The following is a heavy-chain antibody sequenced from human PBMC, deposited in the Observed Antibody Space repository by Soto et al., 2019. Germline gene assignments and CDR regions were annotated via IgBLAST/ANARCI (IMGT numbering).Heavy chain of an antibody. CDR2: LYYSGST. CDR1: GDSVGNGPYY. Sequence: QVRLQESGPGLVKPSETLSLSCLVSGDSVGNGPYYWSWIRQSPGEGLEWIAYLYYSGSTNVNPALESRVNISIDMSKNHFFLELLSVTAADADVYFCARVGSSCHSGGCYYYYGLGVWGQGTTVAISS. D-gene: IGHD1-26*01. J-gene: IGHJ6*02. CDR3: ARVGSSCHSGGCYYYYGLGV. V-gene: IGHV4-61*03.